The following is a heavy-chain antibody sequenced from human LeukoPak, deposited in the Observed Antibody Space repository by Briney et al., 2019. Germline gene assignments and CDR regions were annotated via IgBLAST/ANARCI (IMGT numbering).Heavy chain of an antibody. CDR1: GFTFSSYA. CDR3: AKVDSYYYGSGSYERY. Sequence: GGSLRLSCAASGFTFSSYAMSWVRQAPGKGLEWVSAISGSGGSTYYAASVKGRFTISRDNSKNTLYLQMNSLRAEDTAVYYCAKVDSYYYGSGSYERYWGQGTLVTVSS. CDR2: ISGSGGST. J-gene: IGHJ4*02. V-gene: IGHV3-23*01. D-gene: IGHD3-10*01.